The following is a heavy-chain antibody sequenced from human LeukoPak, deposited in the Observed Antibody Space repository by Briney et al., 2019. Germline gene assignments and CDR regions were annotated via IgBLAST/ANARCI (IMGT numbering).Heavy chain of an antibody. V-gene: IGHV3-30*18. CDR1: GYTFSSYG. Sequence: PGRSLRLSCAASGYTFSSYGMHWVRQAPGKGLEWVAVISYDGSNKYYADSVKGRFTISRDNSKNTLYLQMNSLRAEDTAVYYCAKDLPPYYGMDVWGKGTTVTVSS. CDR2: ISYDGSNK. J-gene: IGHJ6*04. CDR3: AKDLPPYYGMDV.